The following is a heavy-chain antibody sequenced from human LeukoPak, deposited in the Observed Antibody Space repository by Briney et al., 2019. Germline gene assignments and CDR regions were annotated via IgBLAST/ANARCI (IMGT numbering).Heavy chain of an antibody. D-gene: IGHD5-12*01. J-gene: IGHJ4*02. CDR3: ARPARIVATTYFDY. CDR2: IIPIFGTA. CDR1: GYTFTSYA. V-gene: IGHV1-69*13. Sequence: SVKVSCKASGYTFTSYAISWVRQAPRQGLEWMGGIIPIFGTANYAQKFQGRVTITADESTSTAYMELSSLRSEDTAVYYCARPARIVATTYFDYWGQGTLVTVSS.